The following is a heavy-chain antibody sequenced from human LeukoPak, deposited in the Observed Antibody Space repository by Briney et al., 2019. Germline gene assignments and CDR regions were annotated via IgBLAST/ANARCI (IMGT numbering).Heavy chain of an antibody. D-gene: IGHD6-13*01. J-gene: IGHJ4*02. V-gene: IGHV3-23*01. CDR2: ISGSGDRI. CDR1: GLTFSNFA. CDR3: AKAAAAPGFDF. Sequence: PGGSLRLSCVASGLTFSNFAMTWVRQVPGKGLEWVSAISGSGDRIYYADSVRGRFTVSRDNSKNTIYLQMNSLRAEDTALYYCAKAAAAPGFDFWGQGTLVTVSS.